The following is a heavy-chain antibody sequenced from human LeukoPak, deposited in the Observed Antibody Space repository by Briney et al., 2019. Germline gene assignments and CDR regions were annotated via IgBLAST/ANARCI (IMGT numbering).Heavy chain of an antibody. V-gene: IGHV4-4*07. Sequence: SSETLSLTCTVSGGSISSYYRSWIRQPAGKGLEWVGRIFASGSTNYNPSLRSRVTMSVDTSKNQFSLKLRSVTDADTAVYYCVRGIVGTTRHFDFWGQGTLVTVSS. CDR2: IFASGST. J-gene: IGHJ4*02. CDR3: VRGIVGTTRHFDF. D-gene: IGHD1-26*01. CDR1: GGSISSYY.